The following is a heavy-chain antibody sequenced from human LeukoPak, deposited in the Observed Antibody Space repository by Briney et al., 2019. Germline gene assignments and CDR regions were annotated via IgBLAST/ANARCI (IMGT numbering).Heavy chain of an antibody. CDR2: IYYSGNT. J-gene: IGHJ5*02. Sequence: PSETLSLTCTVSGGSISSYYWNWIRQPPGKGLEWIGYIYYSGNTKYNPSLESRVTISVDTSKNQFSLKLRSVTAADTAIYYCARGMPQGWVHRFDPWGQGTLVTVSS. CDR1: GGSISSYY. CDR3: ARGMPQGWVHRFDP. V-gene: IGHV4-59*01. D-gene: IGHD1-26*01.